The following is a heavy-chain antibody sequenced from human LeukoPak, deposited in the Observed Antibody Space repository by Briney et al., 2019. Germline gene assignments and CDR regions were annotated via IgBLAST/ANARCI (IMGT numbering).Heavy chain of an antibody. CDR2: INHSGST. D-gene: IGHD3-3*01. CDR1: GGSFSGYY. J-gene: IGHJ4*02. Sequence: SETLSLTCAVYGGSFSGYYWSWIRQPPGKGLEWIGEINHSGSTNYNPSLKSRVTISVDTSKNQFSLKLSSVTAADTAVYYCATFTYYDFYSGWGQGTLVTVSS. CDR3: ATFTYYDFYSG. V-gene: IGHV4-34*01.